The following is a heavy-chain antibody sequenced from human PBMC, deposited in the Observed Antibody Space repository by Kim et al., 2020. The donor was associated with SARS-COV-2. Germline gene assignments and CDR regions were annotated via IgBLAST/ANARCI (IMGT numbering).Heavy chain of an antibody. CDR3: ARQGTAYDFWSGYYTCGFDY. V-gene: IGHV3-11*06. D-gene: IGHD3-3*01. J-gene: IGHJ4*02. Sequence: RFTISRDNAKNSLYLQMNSLRAEDTAVYYCARQGTAYDFWSGYYTCGFDYWGQGTLVTVSS.